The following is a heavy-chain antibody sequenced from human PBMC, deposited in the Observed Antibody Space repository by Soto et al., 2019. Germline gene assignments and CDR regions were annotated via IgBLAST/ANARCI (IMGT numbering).Heavy chain of an antibody. Sequence: QVQLVQSGAEVKKPGASVKVSCKASGYTFTNYAMHWVRQAPGQRLEWMGWINAGNGNTKYSQKSQGRVTITRDTSATTAYMELSSLRSEDTAVYYCASSHIAAAPYGMDVWGQGTTVTVSS. J-gene: IGHJ6*02. CDR1: GYTFTNYA. D-gene: IGHD6-13*01. CDR3: ASSHIAAAPYGMDV. CDR2: INAGNGNT. V-gene: IGHV1-3*01.